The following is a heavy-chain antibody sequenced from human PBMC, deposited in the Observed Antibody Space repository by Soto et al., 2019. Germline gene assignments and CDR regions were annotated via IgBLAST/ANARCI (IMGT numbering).Heavy chain of an antibody. Sequence: GGSLRLSCAASGFTFDDYTMHWVRQRPGKGLEWVSLVSWDSGNRIYADSVQGRFTISRDNSNSSLFLQMNSLRAEDTATYYCAKGKTTGWFYFDYWGQGTLVTV. CDR1: GFTFDDYT. D-gene: IGHD6-19*01. J-gene: IGHJ4*02. CDR2: VSWDSGNR. V-gene: IGHV3-43*01. CDR3: AKGKTTGWFYFDY.